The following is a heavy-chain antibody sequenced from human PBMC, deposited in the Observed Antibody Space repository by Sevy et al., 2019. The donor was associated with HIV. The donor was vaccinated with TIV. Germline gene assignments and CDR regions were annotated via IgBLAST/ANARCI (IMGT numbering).Heavy chain of an antibody. V-gene: IGHV1-8*03. D-gene: IGHD3-10*01. CDR3: ARGLYGSGSYYRKRGESYYYYMDV. CDR1: GYTFTSYD. CDR2: MNPNSGNI. J-gene: IGHJ6*03. Sequence: ASVKVSCKDSGYTFTSYDINWVRQATGQGLEWMGWMNPNSGNIGYAQKFQGRVTITRNTSISTAYMELSSLRSEDTAVYYCARGLYGSGSYYRKRGESYYYYMDVWGKGTTVTVSS.